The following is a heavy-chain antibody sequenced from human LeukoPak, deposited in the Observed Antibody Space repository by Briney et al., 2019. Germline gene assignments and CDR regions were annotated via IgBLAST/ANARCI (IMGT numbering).Heavy chain of an antibody. Sequence: SETLSLTCTVSGGSISSYYWSWIRQPPGKGLEWIGHIYGSGSTNYNPSLKSRVTLSVDTSKNQFSLKVSSVTAADTAVYYCARGLYYFDYWGQGALVTVSS. V-gene: IGHV4-59*01. J-gene: IGHJ4*02. CDR1: GGSISSYY. CDR3: ARGLYYFDY. D-gene: IGHD3-22*01. CDR2: IYGSGST.